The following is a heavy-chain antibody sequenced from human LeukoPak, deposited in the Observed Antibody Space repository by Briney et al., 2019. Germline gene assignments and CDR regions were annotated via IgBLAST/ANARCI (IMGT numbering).Heavy chain of an antibody. CDR3: ARKAQYNGHYPLDY. CDR2: TSDRGDYT. D-gene: IGHD1-7*01. V-gene: IGHV3-23*01. J-gene: IGHJ4*02. Sequence: PGGSLRLSCVASGFTFTSDAMNWVRQAPGKGLEWVSGTSDRGDYTYYADSVKGRFTISRDSSKNTLFLQMNSLRAEDTALYFCARKAQYNGHYPLDYWGQGTLVTVSS. CDR1: GFTFTSDA.